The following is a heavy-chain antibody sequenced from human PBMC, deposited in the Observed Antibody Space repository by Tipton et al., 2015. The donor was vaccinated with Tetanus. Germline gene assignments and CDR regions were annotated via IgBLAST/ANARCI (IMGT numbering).Heavy chain of an antibody. V-gene: IGHV3-23*01. J-gene: IGHJ4*02. CDR3: AKEVAVAGTLATTFDY. Sequence: SLRLSCAASGFTFSSYAMSWVRQAPGKGLEWVSAISGSGGSTYYADSVKGRFTISRDNSKNTLYLQMNSLRAEDTAVYYCAKEVAVAGTLATTFDYWGQGTLVTASS. CDR1: GFTFSSYA. D-gene: IGHD6-19*01. CDR2: ISGSGGST.